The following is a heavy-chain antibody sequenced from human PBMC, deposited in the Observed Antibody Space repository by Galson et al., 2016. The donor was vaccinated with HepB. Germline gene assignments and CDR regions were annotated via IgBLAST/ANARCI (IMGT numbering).Heavy chain of an antibody. Sequence: SVKVSCKVSGGSFSSYPLSWVRQALGQGPEWMGGIIPIFGTTTYSQKFQGRLTITADESTRTAYMELSSLRSDDTAIFYCARDNSAMGSPYYYGMDVWGQGTTVTVSS. D-gene: IGHD1-26*01. CDR2: IIPIFGTT. V-gene: IGHV1-69*13. CDR1: GGSFSSYP. CDR3: ARDNSAMGSPYYYGMDV. J-gene: IGHJ6*02.